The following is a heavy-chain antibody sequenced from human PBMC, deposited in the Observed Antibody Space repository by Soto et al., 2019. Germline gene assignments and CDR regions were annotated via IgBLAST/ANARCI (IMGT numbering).Heavy chain of an antibody. D-gene: IGHD6-13*01. J-gene: IGHJ6*03. CDR1: GGSISSSSYY. Sequence: SETLSLTCTVSGGSISSSSYYWGWIRQPPGKGLEWIGSIYYSGSTYYNPSLKSRVTISVDTSKNQFSLKLSSVTAADTAVYYCARQGAAAGTSYYYYMDVWGKGTTVTVSS. CDR2: IYYSGST. CDR3: ARQGAAAGTSYYYYMDV. V-gene: IGHV4-39*01.